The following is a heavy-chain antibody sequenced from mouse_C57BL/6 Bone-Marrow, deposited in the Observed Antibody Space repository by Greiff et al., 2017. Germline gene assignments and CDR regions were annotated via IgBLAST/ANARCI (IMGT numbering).Heavy chain of an antibody. CDR3: ARTLYRY. V-gene: IGHV1-64*01. CDR2: IHPNSGST. D-gene: IGHD1-1*01. CDR1: GYTFTSYW. J-gene: IGHJ2*01. Sequence: VQLQQSGAELVKPGASVKLSCKASGYTFTSYWMHWVKQRPGQGLEWIGMIHPNSGSTNYNEKFKGKDTLTVDKSSSTAYIQLRSLTSVDSAVXDCARTLYRYWGQGTTLTVAS.